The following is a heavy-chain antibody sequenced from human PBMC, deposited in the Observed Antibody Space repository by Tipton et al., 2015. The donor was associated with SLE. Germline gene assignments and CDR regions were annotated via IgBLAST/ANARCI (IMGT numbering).Heavy chain of an antibody. V-gene: IGHV3-64*01. J-gene: IGHJ4*02. CDR2: ISSNGGST. Sequence: SLRLSCTASGFTFSSYAMHWVRQAPGKGLEYVSAISSNGGSTYYANSVKGRFTISRDNSKNTLYLQMGSLRAEDTAVYYCARVLSSLDYWGQGTLVTVSS. CDR1: GFTFSSYA. CDR3: ARVLSSLDY. D-gene: IGHD6-13*01.